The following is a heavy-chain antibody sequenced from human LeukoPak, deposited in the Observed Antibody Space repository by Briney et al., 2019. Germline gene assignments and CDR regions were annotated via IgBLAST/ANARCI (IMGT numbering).Heavy chain of an antibody. V-gene: IGHV4-39*01. CDR2: IFYSGST. CDR1: GGSISSTSYY. D-gene: IGHD6-6*01. CDR3: ARQNRSSSGRVGWFDP. Sequence: PSETLSLTCTVSGGSISSTSYYWGWIRQPPGKGLEWIGNIFYSGSTYYNPSLKSRVTISADTSKNQFFLKLTSVTAADTAVYYCARQNRSSSGRVGWFDPWGQGTLVTVSS. J-gene: IGHJ5*02.